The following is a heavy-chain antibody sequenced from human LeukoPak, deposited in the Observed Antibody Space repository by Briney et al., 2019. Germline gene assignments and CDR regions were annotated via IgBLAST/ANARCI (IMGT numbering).Heavy chain of an antibody. Sequence: GGSLRLSCAASGFTFSNAWMSWVRQAPGKGLEWVGRIKSKTDGGTTDYAAPVKGRFTISRDDSKNTLYLQMNSLKTEDTAVYYCTTDPDYYGSGSHDYWGQGTLVTVSS. V-gene: IGHV3-15*01. CDR3: TTDPDYYGSGSHDY. CDR2: IKSKTDGGTT. J-gene: IGHJ4*02. D-gene: IGHD3-10*01. CDR1: GFTFSNAW.